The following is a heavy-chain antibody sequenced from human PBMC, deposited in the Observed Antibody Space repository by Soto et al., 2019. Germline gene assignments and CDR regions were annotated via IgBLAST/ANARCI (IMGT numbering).Heavy chain of an antibody. CDR2: IKQDGSEK. CDR1: GFTFSSYW. V-gene: IGHV3-7*01. J-gene: IGHJ3*02. CDR3: ATLPSAFGVVIYHDAFDI. Sequence: GGSLRLSCAASGFTFSSYWMSWVRQAPGKGLEWVANIKQDGSEKYYGDSVKGRFTISRDNAKNSLFLQMNSLRAEDTAVYYCATLPSAFGVVIYHDAFDIWGQGTMVTVSS. D-gene: IGHD3-3*01.